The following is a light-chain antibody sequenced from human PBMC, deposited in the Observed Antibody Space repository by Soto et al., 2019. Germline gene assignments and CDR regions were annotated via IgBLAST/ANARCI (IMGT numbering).Light chain of an antibody. V-gene: IGLV2-14*01. CDR3: NSQRSSGTRV. Sequence: QSALTQPASVSGSPGQSITISCTGTSSDFGAYNYVSWYQQYPGKVPKLLIYKVSNRPSGVSNRFSGSKSGNTASLTISGLQAEDEADYFCNSQRSSGTRVFGTGTKVTVL. CDR1: SSDFGAYNY. J-gene: IGLJ1*01. CDR2: KVS.